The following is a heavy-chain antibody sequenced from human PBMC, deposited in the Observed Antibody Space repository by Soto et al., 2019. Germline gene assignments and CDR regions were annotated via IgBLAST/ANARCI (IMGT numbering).Heavy chain of an antibody. Sequence: PGGSLRLSCAASGFTVSSNYMSWVRQAPGKGLEWVSVIYSGGSTYYADSVKGRFTISRDNSKNTLYLQMNSLRAEDTAVYYCARDGYDSSGYYPEYFQHWGQGTLVTVSS. CDR1: GFTVSSNY. D-gene: IGHD3-22*01. V-gene: IGHV3-66*01. CDR3: ARDGYDSSGYYPEYFQH. J-gene: IGHJ1*01. CDR2: IYSGGST.